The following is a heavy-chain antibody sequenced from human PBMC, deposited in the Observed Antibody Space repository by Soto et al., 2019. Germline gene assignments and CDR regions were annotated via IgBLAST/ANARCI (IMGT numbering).Heavy chain of an antibody. CDR1: GFTFSREC. CDR3: ARSDGYSSGPERPDDAFDI. Sequence: PGGSLRLSCAASGFTFSRECMHWVRQALGKGLEWVAVIWYDGSNKYYADSVKGRFTISRDNSKNTLYLQMNSLRAEDTAVYYCARSDGYSSGPERPDDAFDIWGQGTMVTVSS. D-gene: IGHD6-19*01. V-gene: IGHV3-33*01. CDR2: IWYDGSNK. J-gene: IGHJ3*02.